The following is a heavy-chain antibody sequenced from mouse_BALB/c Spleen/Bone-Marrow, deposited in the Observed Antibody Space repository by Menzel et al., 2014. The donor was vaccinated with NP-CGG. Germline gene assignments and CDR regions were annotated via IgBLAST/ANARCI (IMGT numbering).Heavy chain of an antibody. CDR2: ISDGGSYT. V-gene: IGHV5-4*02. CDR1: GFTFSDYY. J-gene: IGHJ3*01. Sequence: EVKLMESGGGLVKPGGSLKLSCAASGFTFSDYYMYWVRQTPEKRLEWVATISDGGSYTYYPGSVKGRFTISRDNAKNNLYLQMSSLKSEDTAMYYCANYYGSTWFAYWGQGTLVTVSA. CDR3: ANYYGSTWFAY. D-gene: IGHD1-1*01.